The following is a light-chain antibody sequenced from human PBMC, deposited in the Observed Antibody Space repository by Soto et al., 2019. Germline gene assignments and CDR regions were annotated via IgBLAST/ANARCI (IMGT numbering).Light chain of an antibody. J-gene: IGKJ3*01. CDR1: QSVSSSY. CDR3: QQYGNSGVT. Sequence: EIVLTQSPGTLSLSPGERATLSCRASQSVSSSYLAWYQQKPGQAPRLLIYAASSRATGIPDRFSGSGSGTDFTLTISRLEPEDFAVYYCQQYGNSGVTFGPGSKVDI. CDR2: AAS. V-gene: IGKV3-20*01.